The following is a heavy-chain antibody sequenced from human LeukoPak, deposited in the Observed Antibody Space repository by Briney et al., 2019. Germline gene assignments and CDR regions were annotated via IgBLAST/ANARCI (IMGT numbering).Heavy chain of an antibody. J-gene: IGHJ5*02. D-gene: IGHD6-13*01. V-gene: IGHV1-3*01. CDR2: INAGNGNT. CDR3: ARDSGAAAKEDWFDP. CDR1: GYTFTSYA. Sequence: ASVKVSCKASGYTFTSYAMHWVRQAPGQRLEWMGWINAGNGNTKYSQKFQGRVTITRDTSASTAYMELSSLRSEDTAVYYCARDSGAAAKEDWFDPWGQGTLVTVSS.